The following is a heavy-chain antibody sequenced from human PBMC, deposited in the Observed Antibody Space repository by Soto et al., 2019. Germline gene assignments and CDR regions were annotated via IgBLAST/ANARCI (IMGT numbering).Heavy chain of an antibody. D-gene: IGHD6-19*01. V-gene: IGHV3-23*01. CDR2: ISGSGGST. Sequence: TGGSLRLPCAASGFTFSSYAMSWVRQAPGKGLEWVSAISGSGGSTYYADSVKGRFTISRDNSKNTLYLQMNSLRAEDTAVYYCAKGIAVALYNWFDPWGQGTLVTVSS. CDR1: GFTFSSYA. J-gene: IGHJ5*02. CDR3: AKGIAVALYNWFDP.